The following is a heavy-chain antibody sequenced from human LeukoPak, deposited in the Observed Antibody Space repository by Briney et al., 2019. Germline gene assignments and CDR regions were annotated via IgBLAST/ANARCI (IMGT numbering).Heavy chain of an antibody. CDR3: ARTVGATFY. CDR2: ISGSGGST. Sequence: GGSLSLSCTASEFTFSRYAMSWVRQAPGKGLEWVSAISGSGGSTYYADSVKGRFTISRDNSKNTLYLQMNSLRAEDTAVYYCARTVGATFYWGQGTLVTVSS. D-gene: IGHD1-26*01. J-gene: IGHJ4*02. V-gene: IGHV3-23*01. CDR1: EFTFSRYA.